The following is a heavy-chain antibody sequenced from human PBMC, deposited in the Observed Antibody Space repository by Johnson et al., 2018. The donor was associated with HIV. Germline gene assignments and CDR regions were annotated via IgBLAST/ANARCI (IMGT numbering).Heavy chain of an antibody. J-gene: IGHJ3*02. Sequence: VQLVESGGGLIKPGGSLRLSCAASGFTFSNAWMSWVRQGPGQGLEWVGRIKSKTEGGTTDYAAPVKGRFTISRDNSKNTLYLQMNSLRAEDTAVYYCARARIGSGGGFDIWGQGTMVTVSS. CDR1: GFTFSNAW. CDR3: ARARIGSGGGFDI. V-gene: IGHV3-15*01. D-gene: IGHD2-15*01. CDR2: IKSKTEGGTT.